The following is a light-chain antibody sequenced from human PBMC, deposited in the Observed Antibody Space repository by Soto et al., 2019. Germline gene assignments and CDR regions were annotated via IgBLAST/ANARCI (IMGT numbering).Light chain of an antibody. CDR2: DAS. J-gene: IGKJ4*01. CDR3: QQRSGWPLT. Sequence: EIVLTQSPATLPLSPGERAALSCRASQGVGRFLAWYQQKPGQAPRLLIYDASNRATGIPARFSGSGSETDFTLVIDNLEPEDFAVYYCQQRSGWPLTFGGGTKVEIK. V-gene: IGKV3-11*01. CDR1: QGVGRF.